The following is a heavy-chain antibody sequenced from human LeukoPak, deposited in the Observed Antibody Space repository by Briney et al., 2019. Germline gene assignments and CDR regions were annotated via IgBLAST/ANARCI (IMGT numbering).Heavy chain of an antibody. D-gene: IGHD3-22*01. J-gene: IGHJ3*02. CDR3: ARDARGIVVVGDAFDI. Sequence: AAVKVSCMASGYTFTGYYIHWVRQAPGQGLEWMGWIKPNSGGTNYAQKFQGRATIARDTSISTAYMEMSTLRPDNTAVYYCARDARGIVVVGDAFDIWGQGTMVTVSS. CDR2: IKPNSGGT. CDR1: GYTFTGYY. V-gene: IGHV1-2*02.